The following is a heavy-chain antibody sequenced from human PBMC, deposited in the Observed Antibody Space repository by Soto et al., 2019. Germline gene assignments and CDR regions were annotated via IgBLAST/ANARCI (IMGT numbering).Heavy chain of an antibody. Sequence: GSLRLSCAASGVTFSIYAMSWVRQAPGKGLEWVSAISGSGGSTYYADSVKGRFTISRDNSKNTLYLQMNSLRAEDTAVYYCAKGKQPARPFDYWGQGTLVTVSS. V-gene: IGHV3-23*01. CDR1: GVTFSIYA. CDR2: ISGSGGST. CDR3: AKGKQPARPFDY. J-gene: IGHJ4*02. D-gene: IGHD5-18*01.